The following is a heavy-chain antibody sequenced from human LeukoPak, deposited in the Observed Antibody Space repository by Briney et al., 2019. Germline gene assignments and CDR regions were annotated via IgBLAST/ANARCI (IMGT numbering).Heavy chain of an antibody. CDR3: AKGPLRGTAAAIDY. Sequence: GRSLGLSCAASGFTFRNYVIHWVRQAPGKGLEWVAVISYDGRNKHYPDSVKGRFTISRDISTDTLWLQMDSLRTEDTAVYYCAKGPLRGTAAAIDYWGQGTLVTVSS. CDR2: ISYDGRNK. J-gene: IGHJ4*02. CDR1: GFTFRNYV. D-gene: IGHD2-2*01. V-gene: IGHV3-30*18.